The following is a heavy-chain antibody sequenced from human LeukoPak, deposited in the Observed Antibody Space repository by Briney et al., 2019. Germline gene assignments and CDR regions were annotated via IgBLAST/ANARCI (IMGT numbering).Heavy chain of an antibody. Sequence: GGSLRLSCAASGFNFDAYGMNWVRQVPGKGLEWVSGINWSGGISHYADSVKGRFTISRDNSKNTLYLQMNSLRAEDTAVYYCARLREIPVFGVVTKSTSYFDYWGQGTLVTVSS. D-gene: IGHD3-3*01. V-gene: IGHV3-20*04. CDR2: INWSGGIS. J-gene: IGHJ4*02. CDR1: GFNFDAYG. CDR3: ARLREIPVFGVVTKSTSYFDY.